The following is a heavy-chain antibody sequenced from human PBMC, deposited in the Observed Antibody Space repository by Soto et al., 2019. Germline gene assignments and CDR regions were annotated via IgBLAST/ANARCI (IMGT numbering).Heavy chain of an antibody. D-gene: IGHD3-10*01. CDR1: GFTFSNAW. CDR2: IKSKTDGGTT. J-gene: IGHJ6*03. CDR3: TTKGLYGSGSYYAATYYYYYMDV. V-gene: IGHV3-15*01. Sequence: GSLRLSCAASGFTFSNAWMSWVRQAPGKGLEWVGRIKSKTDGGTTDYAAPVKGRFTISRDDSKNTLYLQMNSLKTEDTAVYYCTTKGLYGSGSYYAATYYYYYMDVWGKGTTVTVSS.